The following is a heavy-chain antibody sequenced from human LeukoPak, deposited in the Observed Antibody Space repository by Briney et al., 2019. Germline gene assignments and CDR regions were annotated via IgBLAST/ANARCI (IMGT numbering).Heavy chain of an antibody. CDR1: GGSFSGYY. CDR3: AKDSSRYSSSRFDY. J-gene: IGHJ4*02. Sequence: PSETLSLTCAVYGGSFSGYYWSWIRQPPGKGLEWIGEINHSGSTNYNPSLKSRATISVDTSKNQFSLKLSSVTAADTAVYYCAKDSSRYSSSRFDYWGQGTLVTVSS. V-gene: IGHV4-34*01. D-gene: IGHD6-13*01. CDR2: INHSGST.